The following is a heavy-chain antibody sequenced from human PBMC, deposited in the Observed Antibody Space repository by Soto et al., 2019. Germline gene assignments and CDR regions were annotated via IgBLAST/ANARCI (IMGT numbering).Heavy chain of an antibody. J-gene: IGHJ4*02. CDR2: IYYSGST. V-gene: IGHV4-59*01. CDR3: ARGHSSRWYFDH. CDR1: GASISSCY. D-gene: IGHD6-13*01. Sequence: QVQLQESGPGLVKPSETLSLTCTVSGASISSCYWSWLRQPPGKGLEWLGYIYYSGSTNYNPPHKRRVTISVDTSKNQCSLKLSSVTAADAAVYYCARGHSSRWYFDHWGLGTLVTVSS.